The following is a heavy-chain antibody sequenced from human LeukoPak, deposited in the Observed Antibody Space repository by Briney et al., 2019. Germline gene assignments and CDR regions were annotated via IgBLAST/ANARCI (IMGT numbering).Heavy chain of an antibody. CDR1: GFAFPTYA. D-gene: IGHD1/OR15-1a*01. CDR3: AKEPRWEQLHSFDI. CDR2: IRVSDGAR. V-gene: IGHV3-23*01. J-gene: IGHJ3*02. Sequence: GGSLRLSCAASGFAFPTYAMMWVRQVPGKGLEWVSSIRVSDGARFYADSVKGRFTMSRDNPKNTLFLQMNSLRPEDTAVYYCAKEPRWEQLHSFDIWGQGTTVTVSS.